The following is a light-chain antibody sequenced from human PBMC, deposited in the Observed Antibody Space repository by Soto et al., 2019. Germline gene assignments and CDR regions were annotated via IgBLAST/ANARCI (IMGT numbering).Light chain of an antibody. CDR3: QEYNNWPLLT. Sequence: EIVLTQSPGTLSLSPGERATLSCRASQSLTNSFIAWYQQRPGQAPRLLIYDTSSRASGIPARFSGSGSGTEFTLTISSLQSEDFAVYYCQEYNNWPLLTFGQGTRLEIK. J-gene: IGKJ5*01. CDR2: DTS. CDR1: QSLTNS. V-gene: IGKV3D-15*01.